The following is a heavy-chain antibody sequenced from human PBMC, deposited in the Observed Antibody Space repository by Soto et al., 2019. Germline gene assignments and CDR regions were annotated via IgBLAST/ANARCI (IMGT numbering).Heavy chain of an antibody. D-gene: IGHD1-1*01. CDR1: GFTFSSYA. CDR2: ISGSGGST. V-gene: IGHV3-23*01. Sequence: PWGSLRLSFAASGFTFSSYAMSWVRPAPGKGLEWVSAISGSGGSTYYADSVKGRFTISRDNSKNTLYLQMNSLRAEDTAVYYCAKDFLEREYNWNDVSHFDYWGQGTLVTVSS. CDR3: AKDFLEREYNWNDVSHFDY. J-gene: IGHJ4*02.